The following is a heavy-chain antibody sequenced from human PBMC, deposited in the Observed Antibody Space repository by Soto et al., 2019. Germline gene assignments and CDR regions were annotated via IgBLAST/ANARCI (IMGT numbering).Heavy chain of an antibody. D-gene: IGHD3-16*02. CDR2: IWPDGGSK. CDR1: AFTFSDYG. CDR3: ARDQLGELSGFDY. Sequence: QVQLVESGGGVVQPGRSLRLYCAASAFTFSDYGFHWVRQAPGKGLEWVAVIWPDGGSKYYGDSVKGRFTISRDNSRNTLYLQMNRLRAVDTAVYYCARDQLGELSGFDYWGQGTLVTVSS. J-gene: IGHJ4*02. V-gene: IGHV3-33*01.